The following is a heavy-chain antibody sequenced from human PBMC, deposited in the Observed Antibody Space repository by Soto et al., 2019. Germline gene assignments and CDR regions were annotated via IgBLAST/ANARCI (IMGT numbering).Heavy chain of an antibody. CDR3: ARAVAVAADFDY. D-gene: IGHD6-19*01. J-gene: IGHJ4*02. CDR2: INAGNGNT. V-gene: IGHV1-3*05. Sequence: QVQLVQSGAEEKKPGASVKVSCKASGYTFTGYAMHWVRQAPGQRLEWMGWINAGNGNTKYSQKFQGRVTITRDTSASAAYMELSSLSSEDTAVYYCARAVAVAADFDYWCQGPLVTVSS. CDR1: GYTFTGYA.